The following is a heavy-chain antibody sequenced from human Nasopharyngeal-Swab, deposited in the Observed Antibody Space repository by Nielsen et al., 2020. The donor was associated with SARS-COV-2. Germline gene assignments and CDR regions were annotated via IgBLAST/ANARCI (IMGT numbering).Heavy chain of an antibody. Sequence: WIRQSPSRGLEWRGRTYYRSKWYNDYAVSVKSRITINPDTSKNQFSLHLNSVTPEDTAVYYCARARGAYGDYYYYYTDVWGKGTTVTVSS. CDR3: ARARGAYGDYYYYYTDV. J-gene: IGHJ6*03. V-gene: IGHV6-1*01. D-gene: IGHD4-17*01. CDR2: TYYRSKWYN.